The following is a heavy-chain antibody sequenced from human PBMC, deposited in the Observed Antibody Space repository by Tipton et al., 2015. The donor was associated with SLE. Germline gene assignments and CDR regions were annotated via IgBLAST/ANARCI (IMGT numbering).Heavy chain of an antibody. CDR3: ARGPYYYMDV. CDR2: IYYSGST. V-gene: IGHV4-39*07. CDR1: NGSISSSPYY. Sequence: LRLSCTVSNGSISSSPYYWGWIRQSPGKGLEWVGSIYYSGSTYYNPSLKSRVTISVDTSRNQCSLNLTSVTAADTAVYYWARGPYYYMDVWGKGTTVTVSS. J-gene: IGHJ6*03.